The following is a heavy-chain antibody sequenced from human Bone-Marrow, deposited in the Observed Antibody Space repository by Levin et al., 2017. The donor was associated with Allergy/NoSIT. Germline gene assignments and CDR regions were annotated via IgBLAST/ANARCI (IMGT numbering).Heavy chain of an antibody. Sequence: AGGSLRLSCAASGFIFSTYDMHWVRQGPGKGLEWVASIGFAADTYYLDSVKGRFTISRENAKNSLYLQMSYLRAGDTAVYYCARGVNGGYAADYWGQGTLVTVSS. V-gene: IGHV3-13*04. CDR3: ARGVNGGYAADY. CDR2: IGFAADT. CDR1: GFIFSTYD. D-gene: IGHD5-12*01. J-gene: IGHJ4*02.